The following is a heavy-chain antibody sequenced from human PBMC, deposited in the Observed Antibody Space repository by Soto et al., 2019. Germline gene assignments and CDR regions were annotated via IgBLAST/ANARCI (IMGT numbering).Heavy chain of an antibody. D-gene: IGHD6-19*01. CDR2: IYYSGST. V-gene: IGHV4-61*01. J-gene: IGHJ4*02. Sequence: QVQLQESGPGLVKPSETLSLTCTVSGGSVSSGSYYWSWIRQPPGKGLEWIGYIYYSGSTNYNPSLKSRVXSPXDTPKHQFSLKLSSVTAADTAVYYGARAPRSGWYGDFAYWGQGTLVPVSS. CDR1: GGSVSSGSYY. CDR3: ARAPRSGWYGDFAY.